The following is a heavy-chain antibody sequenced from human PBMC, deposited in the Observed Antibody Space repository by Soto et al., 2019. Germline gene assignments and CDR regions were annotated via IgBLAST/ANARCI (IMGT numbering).Heavy chain of an antibody. J-gene: IGHJ6*02. CDR3: AKVIGGSESYWGGSHYYYALDV. CDR1: GFIFRDYA. CDR2: ISGSDGTT. Sequence: PGGSLRLSCAASGFIFRDYAMYWVRQAPGKGLEWVSVISGSDGTTFYADSVRGRVTSSRDNSRNMVYLQMISLRAEDTAVYYCAKVIGGSESYWGGSHYYYALDVWGQGTTFTVSS. V-gene: IGHV3-23*01. D-gene: IGHD3-10*01.